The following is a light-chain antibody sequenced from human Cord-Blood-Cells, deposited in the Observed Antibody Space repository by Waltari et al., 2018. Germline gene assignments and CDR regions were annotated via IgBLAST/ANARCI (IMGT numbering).Light chain of an antibody. V-gene: IGKV1-33*01. CDR3: QQYDNLPYT. Sequence: DIQMTHSPSSLSASVGDRVTITCQASQDISNYLNWYQQKPGKAPKLLIYYASNLETGVPSRFSGSVSGTDFTFTISSLQPEDIATYYCQQYDNLPYTFGQGTKLEIK. CDR2: YAS. CDR1: QDISNY. J-gene: IGKJ2*01.